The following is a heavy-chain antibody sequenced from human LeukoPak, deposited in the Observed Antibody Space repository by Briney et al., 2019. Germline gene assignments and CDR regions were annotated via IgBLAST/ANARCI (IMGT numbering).Heavy chain of an antibody. CDR3: ARDWSFSDSSGYHY. D-gene: IGHD3-22*01. V-gene: IGHV3-23*01. CDR2: ISGSGGKT. J-gene: IGHJ4*02. Sequence: GGSLRLSCAASGFTFSSYAMTWVRQAPGKGLEWVSGISGSGGKTNYAASVKGRFTISRDNSKNTLFLQMNSLRAEDSAVYYCARDWSFSDSSGYHYWGQGTLVTVSS. CDR1: GFTFSSYA.